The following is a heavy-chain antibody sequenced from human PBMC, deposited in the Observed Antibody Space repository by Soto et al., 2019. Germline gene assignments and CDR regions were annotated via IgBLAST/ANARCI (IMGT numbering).Heavy chain of an antibody. D-gene: IGHD6-6*01. Sequence: QVQLVESGGGVVQPGRSLRLSCAASGFTFSSYGMHWVRQAPGKGLEWVAVISYDEVTKFYAGSVKGRFTISRDNSKNTLYLQMDSLGVDDTAVYYCAREWEYLSSSGHWYFDLWGRGALVTVSS. CDR1: GFTFSSYG. J-gene: IGHJ2*01. V-gene: IGHV3-30*03. CDR2: ISYDEVTK. CDR3: AREWEYLSSSGHWYFDL.